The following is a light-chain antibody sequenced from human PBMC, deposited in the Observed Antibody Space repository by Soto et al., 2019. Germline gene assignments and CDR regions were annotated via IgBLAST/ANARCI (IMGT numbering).Light chain of an antibody. CDR2: SDN. V-gene: IGLV1-44*01. Sequence: QSVLTQPPSASGTPGQRVTISCSGSSSNIGSNTVNWYQQVPGMAPRFLIYSDNQRPSGVPDRVSGSKSGTSASLAISGLQSEDEADYYCAAWDDSLNAYVFGTGTKLTVL. J-gene: IGLJ1*01. CDR1: SSNIGSNT. CDR3: AAWDDSLNAYV.